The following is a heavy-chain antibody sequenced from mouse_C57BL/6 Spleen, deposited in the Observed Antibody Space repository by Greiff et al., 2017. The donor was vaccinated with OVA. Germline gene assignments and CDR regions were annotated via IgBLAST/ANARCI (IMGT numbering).Heavy chain of an antibody. V-gene: IGHV1-82*01. CDR1: GYAFSSSW. CDR2: IYPGDGDT. CDR3: ARANYYGSSFFDY. J-gene: IGHJ2*01. Sequence: VQVVESGPELVKPGASVKISCKASGYAFSSSWMNWVKQRPGKGLEWIGRIYPGDGDTNYNGKFKGKATLTADKSSSTAYMQLSSLTSEDSAVYFCARANYYGSSFFDYWGQGTTLTVSS. D-gene: IGHD1-1*01.